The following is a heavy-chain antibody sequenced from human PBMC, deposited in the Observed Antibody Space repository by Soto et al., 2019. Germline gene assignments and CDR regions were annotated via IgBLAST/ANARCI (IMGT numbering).Heavy chain of an antibody. CDR3: ARVLGDDFLTGYSDVDTALGIFDF. CDR2: IHHIGTG. CDR1: GASVSSDDW. J-gene: IGHJ4*02. D-gene: IGHD3-9*01. Sequence: PSETLSLTCGVSGASVSSDDWWSWVRQAPGKGLEWIGEIHHIGTGNYNPSLKSRATMSLDKSKNSFSLNLTSVTAADTAVYYCARVLGDDFLTGYSDVDTALGIFDFWGRGTLVTVSS. V-gene: IGHV4-4*02.